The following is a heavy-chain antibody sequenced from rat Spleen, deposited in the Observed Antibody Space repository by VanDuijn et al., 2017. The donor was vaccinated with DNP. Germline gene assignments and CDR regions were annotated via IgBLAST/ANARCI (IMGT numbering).Heavy chain of an antibody. Sequence: EVQLVESGGGLVQPGRSLKLSCAASGFTFSNYDMAWVRQAPTKGLEWVASTSPSGGSTHYRDSVKGRFTISRDNAKSTLYLQMNSLRSEDMATYYCVRWNSGHFDYWGQGVMVTVSS. CDR1: GFTFSNYD. D-gene: IGHD4-3*01. CDR2: TSPSGGST. CDR3: VRWNSGHFDY. V-gene: IGHV5-25*01. J-gene: IGHJ2*01.